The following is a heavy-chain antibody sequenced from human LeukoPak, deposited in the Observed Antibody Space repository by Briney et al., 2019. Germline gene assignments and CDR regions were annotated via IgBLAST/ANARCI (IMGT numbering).Heavy chain of an antibody. V-gene: IGHV3-21*01. CDR3: ARLGSSVSWFDP. J-gene: IGHJ5*02. CDR1: GFTFSSYS. Sequence: GGSLRLSCAASGFTFSSYSMNWVRQAPGKGLEWVSSISSSSSYIYYADSVKGRFTISRDNAKNSLYLQMNSLRAEDTAVYYCARLGSSVSWFDPWGQGTLVTVS. D-gene: IGHD6-19*01. CDR2: ISSSSSYI.